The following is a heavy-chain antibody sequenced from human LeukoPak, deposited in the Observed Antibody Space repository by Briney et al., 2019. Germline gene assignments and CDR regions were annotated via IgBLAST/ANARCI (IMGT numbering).Heavy chain of an antibody. Sequence: GGSLRLSCAASGFTFSSYAMSWVRQAPGKGLEWVSAISGSGGNTYYADSVKGRFTISRDNSKNTLYLQMNSLRAEDTAVYYCAKGQGYSSSWPFDYWGQGTLVTVSS. CDR2: ISGSGGNT. J-gene: IGHJ4*02. CDR1: GFTFSSYA. CDR3: AKGQGYSSSWPFDY. D-gene: IGHD6-13*01. V-gene: IGHV3-23*01.